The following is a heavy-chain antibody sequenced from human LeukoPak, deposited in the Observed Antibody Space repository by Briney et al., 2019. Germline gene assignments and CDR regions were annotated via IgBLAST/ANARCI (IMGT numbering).Heavy chain of an antibody. V-gene: IGHV1-2*02. D-gene: IGHD2-21*01. CDR2: INPNSGGT. CDR1: GYTFTGYY. J-gene: IGHJ4*02. CDR3: ARDSVYCGGDCFDY. Sequence: ASVKVSCKASGYTFTGYYMHWVRQAPGQGLEWMGWINPNSGGTNYAQKFQGRVTMTRDTSISTAYMELSRLRSDDTAVYYCARDSVYCGGDCFDYWGQGTLVTVSS.